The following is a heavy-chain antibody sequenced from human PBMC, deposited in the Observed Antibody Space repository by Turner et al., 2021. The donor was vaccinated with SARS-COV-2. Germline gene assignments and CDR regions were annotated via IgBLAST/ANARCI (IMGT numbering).Heavy chain of an antibody. CDR2: INSGSSYI. Sequence: VQLVESGGGLVKPGGSLRLSCAASVFPFSSYSMNWVRQAPEKGLEWVASINSGSSYIYYADSLKGRVTISRDNTKRSLFLQMNSLRVEDTAVYYCARGRDYYGSGTYYNYDYWGQGTLVTVSS. D-gene: IGHD3-10*01. CDR1: VFPFSSYS. J-gene: IGHJ4*02. V-gene: IGHV3-21*02. CDR3: ARGRDYYGSGTYYNYDY.